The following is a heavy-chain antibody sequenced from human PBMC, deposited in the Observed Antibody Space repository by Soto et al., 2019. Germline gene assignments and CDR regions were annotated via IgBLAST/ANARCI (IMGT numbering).Heavy chain of an antibody. CDR2: ISVSCSTI. D-gene: IGHD1-26*01. CDR1: GFTFSSYE. CDR3: ARGRPLGWQWALQNDAFDI. Sequence: PGGSLRLSCAASGFTFSSYEMNWVRQAPGKGLEWISYISVSCSTIYYADSVKGRFTISRDNAKNSLYLQMNSMRAEDTAVYYCARGRPLGWQWALQNDAFDIWGQRTIVTASS. V-gene: IGHV3-48*03. J-gene: IGHJ3*02.